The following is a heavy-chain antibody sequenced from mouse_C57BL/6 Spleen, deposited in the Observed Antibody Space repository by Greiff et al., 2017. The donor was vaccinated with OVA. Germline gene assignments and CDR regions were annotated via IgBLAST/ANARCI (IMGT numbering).Heavy chain of an antibody. J-gene: IGHJ2*01. V-gene: IGHV3-6*01. Sequence: ESGPGLVKPSQSLSLTCSVTGYSITSGYYWNWIRQFPGNKLEWMGYISYDGSTNYNPSLKNRISITRDTSKNQFFLKLNSVTTEDTATYFCARADYSNLYWGQGTTLTVSS. CDR3: ARADYSNLY. D-gene: IGHD2-5*01. CDR2: ISYDGST. CDR1: GYSITSGYY.